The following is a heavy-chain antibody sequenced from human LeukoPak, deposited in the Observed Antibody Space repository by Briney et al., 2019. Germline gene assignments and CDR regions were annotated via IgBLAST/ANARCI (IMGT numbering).Heavy chain of an antibody. D-gene: IGHD2-21*02. CDR2: IKGDGSEK. Sequence: GGSLTLSCAASGFTFSTKWMSWVRQPPGQGLEWVANIKGDGSEKENVDSVIGRFTIARDNAKNSLYLQMNSLRVEDTAVYYCARWEVTAPRGHGLDVWGQGTTVTVSS. J-gene: IGHJ6*02. V-gene: IGHV3-7*01. CDR1: GFTFSTKW. CDR3: ARWEVTAPRGHGLDV.